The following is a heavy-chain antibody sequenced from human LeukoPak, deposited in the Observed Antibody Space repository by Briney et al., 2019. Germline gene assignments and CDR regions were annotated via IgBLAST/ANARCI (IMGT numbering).Heavy chain of an antibody. Sequence: ASVKVSCKASGYTFTGYYMHWVRQAPGQGLEWMGRINLNSGGTNYAQKFQGRVTMTRDTSISTAYMELSRLRSDDTAVHYCALGSTTGRHAFDIWGQGTMVTVSS. CDR1: GYTFTGYY. V-gene: IGHV1-2*06. CDR3: ALGSTTGRHAFDI. CDR2: INLNSGGT. J-gene: IGHJ3*02. D-gene: IGHD1-26*01.